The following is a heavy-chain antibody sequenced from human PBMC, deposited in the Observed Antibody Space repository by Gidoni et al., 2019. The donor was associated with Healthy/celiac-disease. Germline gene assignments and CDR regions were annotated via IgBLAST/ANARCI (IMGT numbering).Heavy chain of an antibody. CDR3: ARRRYIRGYSSGWGLAVDY. D-gene: IGHD6-19*01. Sequence: QVQLQQWGAGLLKPSETLSLTCAVYGGSFSGYYWSWIRQPPGKGLEWIGEINHSGSTNYNPSLQSRVTISVDTSKNQFSLKLSSVTAADTAVYYCARRRYIRGYSSGWGLAVDYWGQGPLVTVSS. J-gene: IGHJ4*02. CDR2: INHSGST. V-gene: IGHV4-34*01. CDR1: GGSFSGYY.